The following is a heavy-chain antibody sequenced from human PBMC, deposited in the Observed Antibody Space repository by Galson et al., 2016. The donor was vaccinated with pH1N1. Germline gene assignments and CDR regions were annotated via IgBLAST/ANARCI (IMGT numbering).Heavy chain of an antibody. D-gene: IGHD4-11*01. CDR2: IKPTCGNT. CDR1: GDSFTGYY. Sequence: SVKVSCKASGDSFTGYYVHWIRQAPGQGLKWMAIIKPTCGNTTYAQNFQGRVSVTVDTSTSTIYMEVTSLRSEDTAIYYCARAPYSNYHYYYFDFWGQGTLVTVSS. V-gene: IGHV1-46*01. CDR3: ARAPYSNYHYYYFDF. J-gene: IGHJ4*02.